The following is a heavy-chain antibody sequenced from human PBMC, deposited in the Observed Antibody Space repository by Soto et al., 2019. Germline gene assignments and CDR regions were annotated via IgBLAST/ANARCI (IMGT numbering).Heavy chain of an antibody. CDR1: GFTFSSYA. Sequence: PGGSLRLSCAASGFTFSSYAMSWVRQAPGKGLEWVSAISGSGGSTYYADSVKGRFTISRDNSKNTLYLQMNSLRAEDTAVYYCATSLRYFDWLLFSYFDYWGQGTLVTVSS. J-gene: IGHJ4*02. V-gene: IGHV3-23*01. CDR2: ISGSGGST. D-gene: IGHD3-9*01. CDR3: ATSLRYFDWLLFSYFDY.